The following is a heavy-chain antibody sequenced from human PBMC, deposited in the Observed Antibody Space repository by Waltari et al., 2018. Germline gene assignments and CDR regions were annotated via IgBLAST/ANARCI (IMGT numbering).Heavy chain of an antibody. CDR3: ARVMDIVVLVDFDY. J-gene: IGHJ4*02. CDR2: ISGSGGST. Sequence: EVQLLESGGGLVQPGGSLRLSCAASGFTFSSYAMSWVRQAPGKGLELVSAISGSGGSTYYADSVKGRFTISRDNSKNTLYLQMNSLRAEDTAVYYCARVMDIVVLVDFDYWGQGTLVTVSS. V-gene: IGHV3-23*01. D-gene: IGHD2-15*01. CDR1: GFTFSSYA.